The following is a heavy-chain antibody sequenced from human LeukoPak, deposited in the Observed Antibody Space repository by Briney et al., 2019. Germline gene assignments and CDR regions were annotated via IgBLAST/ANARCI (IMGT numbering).Heavy chain of an antibody. CDR3: ARDPAAAGTSRRSHPAFDY. V-gene: IGHV4-34*01. J-gene: IGHJ4*02. CDR2: INHSGST. CDR1: GGSFSAYY. D-gene: IGHD6-13*01. Sequence: SETLSLTCAVYGGSFSAYYWSWIRQPPGKGLEWIGEINHSGSTNYNPSLKSRVTISVDTSKNQFSLKLSSVTAADTAVYYCARDPAAAGTSRRSHPAFDYWGQGTLVTVSS.